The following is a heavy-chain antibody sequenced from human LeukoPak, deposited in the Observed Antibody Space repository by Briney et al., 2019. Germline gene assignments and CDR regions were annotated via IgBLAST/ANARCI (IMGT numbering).Heavy chain of an antibody. D-gene: IGHD2-2*01. CDR1: SGSFRTYY. CDR2: IFYNEGT. J-gene: IGHJ3*02. CDR3: VKSNSRYQPWTLDI. Sequence: PSETLSLTCTLSSGSFRTYYWSWIRQPPGKGLEWIGYIFYNEGTSYNPSLKSRVTISVDTSNNQLSLKVNSVTAADTAMYYCVKSNSRYQPWTLDIWGRGTMVTVSS. V-gene: IGHV4-59*01.